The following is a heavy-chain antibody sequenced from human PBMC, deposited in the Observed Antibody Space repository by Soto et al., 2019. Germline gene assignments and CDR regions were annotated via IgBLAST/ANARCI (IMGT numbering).Heavy chain of an antibody. D-gene: IGHD5-12*01. V-gene: IGHV4-59*08. J-gene: IGHJ6*03. CDR3: ARGDIGYYYYYYMDV. CDR2: IYYSGST. CDR1: GGSISSYY. Sequence: SETLSLPCTVSGGSISSYYWSWIRQPPGKGLEWIGYIYYSGSTNYNPSLKSRVTISVDTSKNQFSLKLSSVTAADTAVYYCARGDIGYYYYYYMDVWGKGTTVTVSS.